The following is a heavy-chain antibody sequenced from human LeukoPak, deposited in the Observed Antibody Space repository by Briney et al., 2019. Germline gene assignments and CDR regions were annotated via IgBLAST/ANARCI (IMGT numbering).Heavy chain of an antibody. CDR1: GYSFTSYW. J-gene: IGHJ6*02. D-gene: IGHD4-17*01. Sequence: GESVKISCKGSGYSFTSYWIGWVRQMPGKGLEWMGIIYPGDSDTRYSPSFQGQVTISADKSISTAYLQWSSLKASDTAMYYCATTVSKYYYYYGMDVWGQGTTVTVSS. CDR2: IYPGDSDT. CDR3: ATTVSKYYYYYGMDV. V-gene: IGHV5-51*01.